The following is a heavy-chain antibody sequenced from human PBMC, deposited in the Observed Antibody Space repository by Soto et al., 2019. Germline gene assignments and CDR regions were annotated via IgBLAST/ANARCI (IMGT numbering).Heavy chain of an antibody. Sequence: SVKVSCKXSGGTFSSYAISWVRQAPGQGLEWMGGIIPIFGTANYAQKFQGRVTITADESTSTAYMELSSLRSEDTAVYYCASGSGYYSTAAFDIWGQGTMVTVSS. CDR2: IIPIFGTA. D-gene: IGHD3-22*01. CDR1: GGTFSSYA. CDR3: ASGSGYYSTAAFDI. J-gene: IGHJ3*02. V-gene: IGHV1-69*13.